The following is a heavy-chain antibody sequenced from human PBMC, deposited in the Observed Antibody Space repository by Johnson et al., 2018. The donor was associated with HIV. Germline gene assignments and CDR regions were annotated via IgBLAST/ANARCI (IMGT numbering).Heavy chain of an antibody. Sequence: VQLLESGGGLVQPGGSLRLSCAASGFTVSSYYMSLVRQAPGKGLEWVSVLFSGGTTYYADSVKGSFTISRDNSKNTLYLQMNSLRAEDTAVYYCAKEGGSYSMGRDAFDIWGQGTMVTVSS. D-gene: IGHD1-26*01. CDR1: GFTVSSYY. CDR3: AKEGGSYSMGRDAFDI. CDR2: LFSGGTT. J-gene: IGHJ3*02. V-gene: IGHV3-66*01.